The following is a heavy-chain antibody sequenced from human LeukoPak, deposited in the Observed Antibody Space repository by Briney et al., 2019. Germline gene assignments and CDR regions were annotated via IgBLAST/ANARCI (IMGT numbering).Heavy chain of an antibody. D-gene: IGHD3-16*01. CDR2: IIPILGIA. Sequence: ASVTVSCKASGGTFSSYAISWVRQAPGQGLEWMGRIIPILGIANYAQKFQGRVTITADKSTSTAYMELSSLRSEDTAVYYCAIEAYYDYVWTNRPLDYWGQGTLVTVSS. V-gene: IGHV1-69*04. CDR3: AIEAYYDYVWTNRPLDY. CDR1: GGTFSSYA. J-gene: IGHJ4*02.